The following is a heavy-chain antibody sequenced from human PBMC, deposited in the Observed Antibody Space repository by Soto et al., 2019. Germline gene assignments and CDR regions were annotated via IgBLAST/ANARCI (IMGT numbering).Heavy chain of an antibody. V-gene: IGHV4-39*01. CDR1: GGSISSSSYY. Sequence: PSDPLSLTFTVSGGSISSSSYYWGWIRQPPGKGLEWIGSIYYSGSTYYNPSLKSRVTISVDTSKNQFSLKLSSVTAADTAVYYCARHITIFGVVIHYYYYYGMDVWGQGTTVT. CDR3: ARHITIFGVVIHYYYYYGMDV. D-gene: IGHD3-3*01. J-gene: IGHJ6*02. CDR2: IYYSGST.